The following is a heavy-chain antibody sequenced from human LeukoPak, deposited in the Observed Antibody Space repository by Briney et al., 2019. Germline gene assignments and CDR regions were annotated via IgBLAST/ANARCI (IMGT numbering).Heavy chain of an antibody. V-gene: IGHV1-24*01. J-gene: IGHJ5*02. CDR2: IHPEDAET. D-gene: IGHD6-19*01. CDR3: ATDALTHSSGWYGWFDP. Sequence: ASVKVSCKVSGYTLKEISIHWVRQAPGKGLEWMGGIHPEDAETIYAQNFQGRVTMTADTSTGTAYMELSSLRSEDTAVYYCATDALTHSSGWYGWFDPWGQGTLVTVSS. CDR1: GYTLKEIS.